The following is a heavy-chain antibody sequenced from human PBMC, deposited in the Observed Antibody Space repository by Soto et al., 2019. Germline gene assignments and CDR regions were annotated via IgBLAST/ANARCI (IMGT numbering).Heavy chain of an antibody. D-gene: IGHD3-16*01. V-gene: IGHV4-30-4*01. J-gene: IGHJ4*02. CDR1: GGSTSSDNY. CDR3: AREGGESSDGLYYFDS. Sequence: LSLTCTVSGGSTSSDNYWSWIRQPPGKGLEWIGHIYYSGNTDYDPSLKSRLAISIDTSKNQFSLKLSSVTAADTAVYFCAREGGESSDGLYYFDSWGQGSLVTVSS. CDR2: IYYSGNT.